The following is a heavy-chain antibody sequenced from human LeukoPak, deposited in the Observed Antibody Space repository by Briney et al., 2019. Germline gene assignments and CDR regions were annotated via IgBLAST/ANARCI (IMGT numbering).Heavy chain of an antibody. CDR2: VHYRGST. V-gene: IGHV4-39*01. CDR1: GGSISSSSYF. Sequence: SETLSLTCSVSGGSISSSSYFWGWIRQPPGKGLEWIASVHYRGSTYYNPSLKSRLTISVDTSKNQFSLELSSVTAADTALYFCARQLYVSGSYYAPMDVWGKGTTVTISS. CDR3: ARQLYVSGSYYAPMDV. D-gene: IGHD3-10*01. J-gene: IGHJ6*03.